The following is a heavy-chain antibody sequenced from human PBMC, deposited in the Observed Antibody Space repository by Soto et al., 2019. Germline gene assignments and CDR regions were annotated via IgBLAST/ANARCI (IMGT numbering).Heavy chain of an antibody. CDR3: ARGRLSVAARPRGYYFDY. V-gene: IGHV4-34*01. J-gene: IGHJ4*02. CDR2: INHTGRT. CDR1: GGSFSGSY. D-gene: IGHD6-6*01. Sequence: QVQLQQWGAGLLKPSETLSLTCAVYGGSFSGSYWTWIRQPPGKGLEWIGEINHTGRTNYNPSLKSRVTISVDTSKNQFSLNLTSVTAADTAVYCCARGRLSVAARPRGYYFDYWGQGALVTVSS.